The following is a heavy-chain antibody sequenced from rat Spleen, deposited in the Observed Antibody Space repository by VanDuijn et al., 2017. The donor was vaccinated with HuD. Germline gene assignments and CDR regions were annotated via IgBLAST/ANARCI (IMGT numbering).Heavy chain of an antibody. CDR3: TRENWVFDY. J-gene: IGHJ2*01. D-gene: IGHD5-1*01. V-gene: IGHV5-29*01. Sequence: EVQLVESDGALVQPGRSLKLSCAASGFTFSDYYMAWVRQAPTKGLEWVATISSDGSTPYYRDSVRGRFTVSRDSAQNTLYLQMNSLRSEDTATYYCTRENWVFDYWGQGVMVTVSS. CDR1: GFTFSDYY. CDR2: ISSDGSTP.